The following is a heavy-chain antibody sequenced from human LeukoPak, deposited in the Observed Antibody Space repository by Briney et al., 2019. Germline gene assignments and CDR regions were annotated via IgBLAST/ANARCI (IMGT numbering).Heavy chain of an antibody. J-gene: IGHJ3*02. CDR2: IVPISGTP. V-gene: IGHV1-46*04. CDR1: GYTFTSYY. Sequence: GASVKVSCKASGYTFTSYYMHWVRQAPGQGLEWMGMIVPISGTPNYAQKLQGRLTISTDESTSTAYMDLSNLRSDDTAIYYCAINTGGRADAFDIWGQGTLVTVSS. D-gene: IGHD1-26*01. CDR3: AINTGGRADAFDI.